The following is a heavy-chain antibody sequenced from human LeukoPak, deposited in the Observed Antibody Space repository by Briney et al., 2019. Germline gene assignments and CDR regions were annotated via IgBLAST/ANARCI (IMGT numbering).Heavy chain of an antibody. V-gene: IGHV1-2*02. J-gene: IGHJ5*02. CDR2: INPNSGAT. CDR3: ARDGGSNNWFDP. D-gene: IGHD2-15*01. Sequence: ASVKVSCKASGYTFTGYYMHWVRQAHGQGLEWMGWINPNSGATNYAQKFQGRVTMTSDTSISTAYMDLSRLTSDDTAVYYCARDGGSNNWFDPWGQGTLVTVSS. CDR1: GYTFTGYY.